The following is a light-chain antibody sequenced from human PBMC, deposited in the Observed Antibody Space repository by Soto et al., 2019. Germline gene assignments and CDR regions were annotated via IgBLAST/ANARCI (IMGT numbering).Light chain of an antibody. V-gene: IGKV1-39*01. CDR3: QQSFSSLT. CDR1: QSISNF. Sequence: DIQMTQSPSSLSASVGDRVIITCRASQSISNFLNWYQQKPGKAPKVLIYAASSLQSGVPSRFSGSGSGRDFTLTISSLQPEDFATYYCQQSFSSLTFGPGTKVDIK. CDR2: AAS. J-gene: IGKJ3*01.